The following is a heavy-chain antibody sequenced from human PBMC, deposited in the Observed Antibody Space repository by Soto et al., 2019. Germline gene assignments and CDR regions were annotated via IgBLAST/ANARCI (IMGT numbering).Heavy chain of an antibody. D-gene: IGHD6-13*01. J-gene: IGHJ4*02. CDR3: ARSPRSSPYFDY. CDR1: GYTFSNFW. V-gene: IGHV5-51*01. Sequence: GESLKISCQSSGYTFSNFWIGWVRQLPGKGLEWMGIIYPGDHETRYSPSFHGEVTISADRSINTAYLQWNSLEASDTALYFCARSPRSSPYFDYWGQGALVTVSS. CDR2: IYPGDHET.